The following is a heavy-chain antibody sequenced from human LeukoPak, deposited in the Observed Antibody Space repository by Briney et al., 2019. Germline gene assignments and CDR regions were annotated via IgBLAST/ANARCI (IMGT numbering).Heavy chain of an antibody. CDR3: AKDLFSNSWYVYYHMDV. Sequence: PGGSLRLSCAASGFTFSSYGMHWVRQAPGKGLEWVAFIRYDGSNKYYADSVKGRFTISRDNSKNTLYLQMNSLRAEDTAMYYCAKDLFSNSWYVYYHMDVWGKGTTVTISS. D-gene: IGHD2-2*01. CDR1: GFTFSSYG. J-gene: IGHJ6*03. CDR2: IRYDGSNK. V-gene: IGHV3-30*02.